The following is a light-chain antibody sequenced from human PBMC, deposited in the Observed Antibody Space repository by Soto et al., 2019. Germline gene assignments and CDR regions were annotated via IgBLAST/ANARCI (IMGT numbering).Light chain of an antibody. CDR1: QSVSSGY. Sequence: DIVLTQSPGTLYLSPGERATLSCRASQSVSSGYLAWYQQRPGQAPRLLIYGASTRATGIPDRFSGSGSGTDFTLTISRLEPEDFAVYYCQQYGSSPSITFGQGTRLEIK. CDR2: GAS. CDR3: QQYGSSPSIT. J-gene: IGKJ5*01. V-gene: IGKV3-20*01.